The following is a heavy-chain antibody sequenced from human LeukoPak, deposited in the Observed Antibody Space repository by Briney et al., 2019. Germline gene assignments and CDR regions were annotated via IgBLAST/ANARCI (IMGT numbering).Heavy chain of an antibody. V-gene: IGHV3-23*01. D-gene: IGHD2-8*01. CDR1: GFTFSSNA. J-gene: IGHJ4*02. CDR2: ITGSGDST. Sequence: GGSLRLSCAASGFTFSSNAMNWVRQAPGKGLEWVSGITGSGDSTYYADSVKGRFTISRDNSKNTLYLQMNSLRAEDTAVYYCARDNDFDSWGQGTLVTVSS. CDR3: ARDNDFDS.